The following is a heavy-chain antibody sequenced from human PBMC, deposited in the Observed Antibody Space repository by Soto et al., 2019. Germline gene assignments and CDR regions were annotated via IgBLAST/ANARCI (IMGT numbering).Heavy chain of an antibody. Sequence: EVQLVESGGGLVKPGGSLRLSCAASGFTFSSYSMNWVRQAPGKGLEWVSSISSSSSYIYYADSVKGRFTISRDNAKNYLYLQMNSLGAEDTAVYYCAKGLDYFDYWGQGTLVTVSS. CDR3: AKGLDYFDY. V-gene: IGHV3-21*01. CDR2: ISSSSSYI. CDR1: GFTFSSYS. J-gene: IGHJ4*02.